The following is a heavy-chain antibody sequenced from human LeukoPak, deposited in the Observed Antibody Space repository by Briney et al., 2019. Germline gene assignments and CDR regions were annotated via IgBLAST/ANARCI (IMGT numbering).Heavy chain of an antibody. CDR2: INHSGST. V-gene: IGHV4-34*01. D-gene: IGHD6-6*01. Sequence: PSETLSLTCAVYGGSFSGHYWSWIRQPPGKGLEWIGDINHSGSTDYNPSLKSRVTMSVDTSKNQFSLKLSSVTAADTAVYYCAKTPTALVRGGYYFDNWGQGTLVTVSS. CDR3: AKTPTALVRGGYYFDN. J-gene: IGHJ4*02. CDR1: GGSFSGHY.